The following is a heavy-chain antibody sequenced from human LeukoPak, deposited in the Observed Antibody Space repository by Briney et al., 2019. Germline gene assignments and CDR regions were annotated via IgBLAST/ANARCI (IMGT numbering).Heavy chain of an antibody. D-gene: IGHD6-6*01. CDR3: ARGQAARRTNGHFDP. Sequence: KPGGSLRLSCAASGFTFSSYSMNWVRQAPGKGLEWVSSISSSSSYIYYADSVKGRFTISRDNAKNSLYLQMNSLRAEDTAVYYCARGQAARRTNGHFDPWGQGTLVTVSS. J-gene: IGHJ5*02. CDR1: GFTFSSYS. CDR2: ISSSSSYI. V-gene: IGHV3-21*01.